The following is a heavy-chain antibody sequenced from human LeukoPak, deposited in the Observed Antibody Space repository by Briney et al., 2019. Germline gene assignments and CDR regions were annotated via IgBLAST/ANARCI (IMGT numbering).Heavy chain of an antibody. CDR3: AKGSVRSRASRLDY. CDR2: IWYDGSNK. V-gene: IGHV3-33*06. CDR1: GFTSSSYG. Sequence: PGRSLRLSXAASGFTSSSYGMHWVRQAPGKGLEWVAVIWYDGSNKYYADSVKGRFTISRGNSKNTLYLQMNSLRAEDTAVYYCAKGSVRSRASRLDYWGQGTLVTVSS. J-gene: IGHJ4*02. D-gene: IGHD2-21*01.